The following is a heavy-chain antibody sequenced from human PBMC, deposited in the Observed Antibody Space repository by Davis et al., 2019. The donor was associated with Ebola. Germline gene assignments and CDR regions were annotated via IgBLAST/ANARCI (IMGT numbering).Heavy chain of an antibody. CDR1: GGSFSGYY. CDR3: ARGQGPGALYYYYYMDV. CDR2: INHSGST. D-gene: IGHD7-27*01. V-gene: IGHV4-34*01. Sequence: PSETLSLTCAVYGGSFSGYYWSWIRQPPGKGLEWIGEINHSGSTNYNPSLKSRVTISVDTSKNQFSLKLSSVTAADTAVYYCARGQGPGALYYYYYMDVWGKGTTVTVSS. J-gene: IGHJ6*03.